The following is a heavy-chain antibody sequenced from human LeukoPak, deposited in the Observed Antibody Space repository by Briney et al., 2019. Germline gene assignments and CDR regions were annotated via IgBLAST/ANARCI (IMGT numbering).Heavy chain of an antibody. D-gene: IGHD3-16*02. CDR1: GFTFSSYS. V-gene: IGHV3-48*01. CDR3: ARKYYDYVWGSYRSPRLYYYYYMDV. CDR2: ISSSSSTI. Sequence: GGSLRLSCAASGFTFSSYSMNWVRQAPGKGLEWVSYISSSSSTIYYADSVKGRFTISRDNAKNSLYLQMNSLRAEDTAVYYCARKYYDYVWGSYRSPRLYYYYYMDVWGKGTTVTVSS. J-gene: IGHJ6*03.